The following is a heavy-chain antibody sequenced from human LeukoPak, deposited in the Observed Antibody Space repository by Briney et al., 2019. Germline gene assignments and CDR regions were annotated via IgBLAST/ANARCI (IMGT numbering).Heavy chain of an antibody. J-gene: IGHJ5*02. CDR1: AGSINSGGYY. Sequence: SETLSLTCTVSAGSINSGGYYWSWIRQLPGKGLQWIGYIYYSGSTSYNPSLKSRVTISVDTSKNQFSLKLSSVTAADTAVYYCARGRYGDYVWFDPWGQGTLVTVSS. CDR2: IYYSGST. V-gene: IGHV4-31*03. D-gene: IGHD4-17*01. CDR3: ARGRYGDYVWFDP.